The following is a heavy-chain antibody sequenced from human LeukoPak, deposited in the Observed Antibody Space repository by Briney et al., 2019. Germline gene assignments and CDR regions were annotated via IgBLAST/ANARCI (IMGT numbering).Heavy chain of an antibody. Sequence: PSETLSLTCTVSGGSISSYYWSWIRQPPGKGRGGMGIIYYSGSTNYNPSLKSRVTISVDTSKNQFSLKLSSVTAADTAVYYCARVEYSYGYYYYYGMDVWGQGTTVTVSS. V-gene: IGHV4-59*01. D-gene: IGHD5-18*01. CDR2: IYYSGST. J-gene: IGHJ6*02. CDR1: GGSISSYY. CDR3: ARVEYSYGYYYYYGMDV.